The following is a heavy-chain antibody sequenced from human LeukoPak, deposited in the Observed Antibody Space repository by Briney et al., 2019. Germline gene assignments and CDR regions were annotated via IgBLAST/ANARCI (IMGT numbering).Heavy chain of an antibody. D-gene: IGHD5-12*01. Sequence: PGGSLRLSCAASGFDFSTYAINWVRQAPGKGLEWVSSISTMSNYIFYGDSVKGRFTISRDNAKNSVYLQMNSLRPDDTAVYYCSRDRLGGLDLWGQGTPVTVSS. CDR1: GFDFSTYA. CDR2: ISTMSNYI. J-gene: IGHJ5*02. CDR3: SRDRLGGLDL. V-gene: IGHV3-21*06.